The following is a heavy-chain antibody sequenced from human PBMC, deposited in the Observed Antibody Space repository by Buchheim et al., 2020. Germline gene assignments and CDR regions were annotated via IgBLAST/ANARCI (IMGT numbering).Heavy chain of an antibody. Sequence: QVQLVQSGAEVKKPGALVKVSCKASGYTFTGYYMHWVRQAPGQGLEWMGWIDPNSGGTNYAQKFQGRVTMTRDTSISTAYMELSRLRSDDTAVYYCARDRVVAAIDYYYGMDVWGQGTT. V-gene: IGHV1-2*02. CDR2: IDPNSGGT. J-gene: IGHJ6*02. CDR3: ARDRVVAAIDYYYGMDV. CDR1: GYTFTGYY. D-gene: IGHD2-15*01.